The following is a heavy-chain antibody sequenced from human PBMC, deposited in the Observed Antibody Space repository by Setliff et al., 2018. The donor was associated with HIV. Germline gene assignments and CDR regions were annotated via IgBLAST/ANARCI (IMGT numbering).Heavy chain of an antibody. Sequence: SVKVSCKASGGTLSDYAMNWVRQAPGQGLEWMGGIVPTFGTTSYAQKFQGRITITADESTTTAYLELTSLRPEDTAFYYCARDLPTVVPSWFDPWGQGTLVTVSS. CDR1: GGTLSDYA. J-gene: IGHJ5*02. CDR3: ARDLPTVVPSWFDP. V-gene: IGHV1-69*13. CDR2: IVPTFGTT. D-gene: IGHD4-17*01.